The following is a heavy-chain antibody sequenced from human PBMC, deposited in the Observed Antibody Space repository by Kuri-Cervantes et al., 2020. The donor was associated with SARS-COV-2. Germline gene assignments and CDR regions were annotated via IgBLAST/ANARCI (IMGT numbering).Heavy chain of an antibody. J-gene: IGHJ4*02. CDR3: TTGAALRFLEWLPDFDY. V-gene: IGHV3-30*04. Sequence: GGSLRLSCEASGFGFSNFAIHWVRQAPGKGLEWVAVISGGGRDKYYVDSVEGRFTISRDNSQNTAYLQMNSLKTEDTAVYYCTTGAALRFLEWLPDFDYWGQGTLVTVSS. D-gene: IGHD3-3*01. CDR2: ISGGGRDK. CDR1: GFGFSNFA.